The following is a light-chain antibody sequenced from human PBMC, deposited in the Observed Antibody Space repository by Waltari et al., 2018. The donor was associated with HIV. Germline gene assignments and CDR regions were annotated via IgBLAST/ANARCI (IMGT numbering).Light chain of an antibody. CDR3: QQYGSSPLT. V-gene: IGKV3-20*01. Sequence: EIVLTQSPGTLSLSPGERATLSCRASQSVSSSYLAWYQQKPGQAPRLLIYGASSRATGIPDRFSGSGSGTDFTLTISRLGPEDFAVYYCQQYGSSPLTFGGETKVEIK. CDR2: GAS. J-gene: IGKJ4*01. CDR1: QSVSSSY.